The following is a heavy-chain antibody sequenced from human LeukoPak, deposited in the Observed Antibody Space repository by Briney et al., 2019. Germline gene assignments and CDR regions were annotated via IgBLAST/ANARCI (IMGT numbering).Heavy chain of an antibody. Sequence: SETLSLTCTVSGDSFSSETYFWAWLRQPPGRGLEWIGTVYSAGTNYIPSLKSRLTMAVDPFKNQFSLRLASVTAEDTAVYYCARHIVLRWPFDHWGQGKLVTVSS. V-gene: IGHV4-39*01. J-gene: IGHJ4*02. CDR2: VYSAGT. CDR3: ARHIVLRWPFDH. CDR1: GDSFSSETYF. D-gene: IGHD2-15*01.